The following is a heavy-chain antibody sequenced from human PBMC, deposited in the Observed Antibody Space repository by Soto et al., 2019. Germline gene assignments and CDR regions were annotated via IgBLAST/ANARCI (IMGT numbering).Heavy chain of an antibody. CDR2: INHSGST. Sequence: TSETLSLTCAVYGGSFSGYYWSWIRQPPGKGLEWIGEINHSGSTNYNPSLKSRVTISVDTSKNQFSLKLSSVTAADTAVYYCARERRRAARTIAAAFYFDYWGQGTLVTVSS. D-gene: IGHD6-13*01. V-gene: IGHV4-34*01. CDR3: ARERRRAARTIAAAFYFDY. CDR1: GGSFSGYY. J-gene: IGHJ4*02.